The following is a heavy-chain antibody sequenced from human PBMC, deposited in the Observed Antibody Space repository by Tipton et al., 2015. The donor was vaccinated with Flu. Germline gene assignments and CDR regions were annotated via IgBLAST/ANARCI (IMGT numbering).Heavy chain of an antibody. CDR1: GFTFSSYG. CDR3: ARARYCTNGVCSYSSGRPVGVY. Sequence: SLRLSCAASGFTFSSYGMHWVRQAPGKGLEWVAVIWYDGSNKYYADSVKGRFTISRDNSKNTLYLQMNSLRAEDTAVYYCARARYCTNGVCSYSSGRPVGVYWGQGTLVTVSS. CDR2: IWYDGSNK. J-gene: IGHJ4*02. D-gene: IGHD2-8*01. V-gene: IGHV3-33*01.